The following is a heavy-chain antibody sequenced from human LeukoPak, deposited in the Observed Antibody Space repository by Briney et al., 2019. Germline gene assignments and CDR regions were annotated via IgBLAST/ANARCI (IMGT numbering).Heavy chain of an antibody. J-gene: IGHJ4*02. CDR3: ARSSRSWSTFDN. Sequence: ASVKVSCKASGYTFTGYYMHWVRQAPGQGLEWMGWINPNSGGTNYAQKFQGRVTMTRDMSTSTVYMELSSLRSEDTAVYYCARSSRSWSTFDNWGQGTLVTVSS. D-gene: IGHD2-2*01. CDR2: INPNSGGT. V-gene: IGHV1-2*02. CDR1: GYTFTGYY.